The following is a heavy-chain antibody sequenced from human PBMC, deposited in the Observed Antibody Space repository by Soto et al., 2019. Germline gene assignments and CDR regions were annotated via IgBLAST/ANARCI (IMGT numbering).Heavy chain of an antibody. CDR2: ISSSSSTR. V-gene: IGHV3-48*02. J-gene: IGHJ4*02. CDR1: GFAFMSYC. D-gene: IGHD1-7*01. Sequence: SQRLSCVAFGFAFMSYCMNWVRQAPGKGLEGVSYISSSSSTRDYADSVKGRFTISRDNAKNSLSLQMNSLRDEDTAVCYCARALRKLRYFDYWGQGTLVTV. CDR3: ARALRKLRYFDY.